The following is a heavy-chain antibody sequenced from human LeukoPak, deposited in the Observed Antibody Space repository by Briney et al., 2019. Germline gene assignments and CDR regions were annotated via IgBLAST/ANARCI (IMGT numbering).Heavy chain of an antibody. D-gene: IGHD2-21*02. Sequence: GGSLRLSCAASGFTFSSYAMRWVRQAPGKGLEWVAVIRYDGSNKYYADSVKGRFTISRDNSKNTLYLQMNSLRAEDTAVYYCASDESVVVTAIPGPDTPVAFDYWGQGALVTVSS. CDR1: GFTFSSYA. V-gene: IGHV3-33*01. CDR2: IRYDGSNK. J-gene: IGHJ4*02. CDR3: ASDESVVVTAIPGPDTPVAFDY.